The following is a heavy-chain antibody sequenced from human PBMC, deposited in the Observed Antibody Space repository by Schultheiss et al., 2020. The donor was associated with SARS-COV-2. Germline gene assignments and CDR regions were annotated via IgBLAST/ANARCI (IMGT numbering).Heavy chain of an antibody. CDR1: GFTFSSYS. CDR3: ARSGYSSGWYDRGAWYYFDY. D-gene: IGHD6-19*01. CDR2: IKQDGSEK. V-gene: IGHV3-7*03. J-gene: IGHJ4*02. Sequence: GGSLRLSCAASGFTFSSYSMNWVRQAPGKGLEWVANIKQDGSEKYYVDSVKGRFTISRDNAKNSLYLQMNSLRAEDTAVYYCARSGYSSGWYDRGAWYYFDYWGQGTLVTVSS.